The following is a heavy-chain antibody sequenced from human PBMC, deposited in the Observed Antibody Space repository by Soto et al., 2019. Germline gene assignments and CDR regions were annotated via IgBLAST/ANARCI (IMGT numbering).Heavy chain of an antibody. J-gene: IGHJ5*02. D-gene: IGHD3-9*01. Sequence: GGSLRLSCAASGFTFSSYGMHWVRQAPGKGLEWVSYISSSSSTIYYADSVKGRFTISRDNAKNSLYLQMNSLRAEDTAVYYCARITRYDILTGSGGDWFDPWGQGTLVTVSS. CDR2: ISSSSSTI. V-gene: IGHV3-48*01. CDR3: ARITRYDILTGSGGDWFDP. CDR1: GFTFSSYG.